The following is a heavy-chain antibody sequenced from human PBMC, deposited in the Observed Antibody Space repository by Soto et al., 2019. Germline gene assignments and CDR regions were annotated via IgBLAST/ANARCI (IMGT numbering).Heavy chain of an antibody. CDR1: GGSISSSSYY. CDR2: IYYSGST. Sequence: PSETLSLTCTVSGGSISSSSYYWGWIRQPPGKGLEWIGSIYYSGSTYYNPSLKSRVTISVDTSKNQFSLKLSSVTAADTAVYYCASSFVDTATMCNWFDPWGQGTLVTVSS. J-gene: IGHJ5*02. CDR3: ASSFVDTATMCNWFDP. V-gene: IGHV4-39*01. D-gene: IGHD5-18*01.